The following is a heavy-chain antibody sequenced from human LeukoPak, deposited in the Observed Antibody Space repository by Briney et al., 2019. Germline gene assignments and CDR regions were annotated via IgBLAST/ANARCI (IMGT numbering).Heavy chain of an antibody. CDR3: ARLAVGSSWFHDY. CDR1: GYTFNTYE. J-gene: IGHJ4*02. Sequence: ASLKVSCKASGYTFNTYEIAWVRQAPGQGLEWMGWINTYNGNTNYAQKVQGRVTMTTDTSKSTGYMELRNLRSDDTAVYYCARLAVGSSWFHDYWGQGTLVTVSS. D-gene: IGHD6-13*01. CDR2: INTYNGNT. V-gene: IGHV1-18*01.